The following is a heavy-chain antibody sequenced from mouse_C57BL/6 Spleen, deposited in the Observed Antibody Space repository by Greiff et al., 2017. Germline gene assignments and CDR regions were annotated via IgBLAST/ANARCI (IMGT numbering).Heavy chain of an antibody. CDR3: ARKETAQATFDY. Sequence: VQRVESGAELVRPGTSVKMSCKASGYTFTNYWIGWAKQRPGHGLEWIGDIYPGGGYTNYNEKFKGKATLTADKSSSTAYMQFSSLTSEDSAIYYCARKETAQATFDYWGQGTTLTVSS. CDR1: GYTFTNYW. D-gene: IGHD3-2*02. CDR2: IYPGGGYT. V-gene: IGHV1-63*01. J-gene: IGHJ2*01.